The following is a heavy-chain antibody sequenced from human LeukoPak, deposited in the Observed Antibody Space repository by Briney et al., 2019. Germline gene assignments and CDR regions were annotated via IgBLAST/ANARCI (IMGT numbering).Heavy chain of an antibody. CDR3: ARDVAVVIGIDAFDI. D-gene: IGHD3-22*01. CDR2: ISSSGSTI. Sequence: PGGSLRLSCAASGFTFSSYWMSWVRQAPGKGLEWVSYISSSGSTIYYADSVKGRFTISRDNAKNSLYLQMNSLRAEDTAVYYCARDVAVVIGIDAFDIWGQGTMVTVSS. V-gene: IGHV3-48*04. J-gene: IGHJ3*02. CDR1: GFTFSSYW.